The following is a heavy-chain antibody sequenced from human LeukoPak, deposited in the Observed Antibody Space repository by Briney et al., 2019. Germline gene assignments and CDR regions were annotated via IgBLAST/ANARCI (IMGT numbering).Heavy chain of an antibody. V-gene: IGHV3-23*01. D-gene: IGHD1-20*01. CDR1: GFTFTSYA. Sequence: GGSLRLSCAASGFTFTSYAMSWVRQAPGKGLEWVSVLTGDGNTYYADSVKGRFTNSRDDSKNTLFLQMSSLRAEDTAVYFCAKVKWKLIGYFDYWGQGTLVTVSS. CDR3: AKVKWKLIGYFDY. J-gene: IGHJ4*02. CDR2: LTGDGNT.